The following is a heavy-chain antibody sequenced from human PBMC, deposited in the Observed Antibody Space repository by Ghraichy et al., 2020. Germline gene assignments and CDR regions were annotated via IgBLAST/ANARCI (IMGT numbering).Heavy chain of an antibody. CDR1: GGSFGGYY. J-gene: IGHJ4*02. V-gene: IGHV4-34*01. Sequence: TLSLTCAVSGGSFGGYYWNLIRQPPGKGLEWLGEINTFGRTNYNPSLGSRVTLSVDTFNNQFSLRLASVTAADTATYYCARGRYCGGDSCYPRPSSFDFWGQGTLVSVSS. D-gene: IGHD2-21*02. CDR2: INTFGRT. CDR3: ARGRYCGGDSCYPRPSSFDF.